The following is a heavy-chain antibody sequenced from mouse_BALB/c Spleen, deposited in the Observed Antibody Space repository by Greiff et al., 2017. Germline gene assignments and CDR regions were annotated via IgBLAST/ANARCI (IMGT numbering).Heavy chain of an antibody. CDR1: GYTFTSYW. D-gene: IGHD1-1*01. Sequence: QVQLKQSGAELARPGASVKLSCKASGYTFTSYWMQWVKQRPGQGLEWIGAIYPGDGDTRYTQKFKGKATLTADKSSSTAYMQLSSLASEDSAVYYCARGLSLIYYYGSSYFDYWGQGTTLTVSS. V-gene: IGHV1-87*01. J-gene: IGHJ2*01. CDR3: ARGLSLIYYYGSSYFDY. CDR2: IYPGDGDT.